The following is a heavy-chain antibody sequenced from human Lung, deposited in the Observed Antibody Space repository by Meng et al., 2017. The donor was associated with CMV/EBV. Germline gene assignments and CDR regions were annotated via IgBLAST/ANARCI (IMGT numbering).Heavy chain of an antibody. V-gene: IGHV3-21*01. CDR3: ASPYYYDSRGAFDI. D-gene: IGHD3-22*01. CDR2: ISSSSSYI. J-gene: IGHJ3*02. Sequence: GEXXKISCAASGFTFSSYSMNWVRQAPGKGLEWVSSISSSSSYIYYADSVKGRFTISRDNAKNSLYLQMNSLRAEDTAVYYCASPYYYDSRGAFDIWGPGTXV. CDR1: GFTFSSYS.